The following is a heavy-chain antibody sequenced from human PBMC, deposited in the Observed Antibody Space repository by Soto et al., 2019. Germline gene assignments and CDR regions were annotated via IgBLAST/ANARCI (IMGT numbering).Heavy chain of an antibody. CDR1: GFTFSSYA. Sequence: GGSLRLSCAASGFTFSSYAMSWVRQAPGKGLEWVSAINGSGGSTYYADSVKGRFTISRDNSKNTLYLQMNSLRAEDTAVYYCAKVSMITFGGAIPYFDYWGQGTLVTVSS. V-gene: IGHV3-23*01. CDR3: AKVSMITFGGAIPYFDY. J-gene: IGHJ4*02. D-gene: IGHD3-16*02. CDR2: INGSGGST.